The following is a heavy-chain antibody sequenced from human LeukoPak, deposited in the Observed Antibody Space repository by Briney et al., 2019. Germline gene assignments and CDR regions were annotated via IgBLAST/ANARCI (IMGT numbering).Heavy chain of an antibody. J-gene: IGHJ4*02. Sequence: GGSLRLSCAASGFTFSTYYMNWVRQAPGKGLEWVSFITGISSYIYYTDSVKGRFTISRDNAKNSLFLQMNSLRDEDTAVYYCASGFSSSPYFDCWGQGTLVTVSS. V-gene: IGHV3-21*01. CDR1: GFTFSTYY. D-gene: IGHD6-6*01. CDR2: ITGISSYI. CDR3: ASGFSSSPYFDC.